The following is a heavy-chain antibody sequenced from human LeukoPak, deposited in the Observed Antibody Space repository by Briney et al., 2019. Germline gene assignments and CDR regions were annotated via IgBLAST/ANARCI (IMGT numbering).Heavy chain of an antibody. D-gene: IGHD3-3*01. CDR3: ARQAEDFWSGYYSVSSRDYYYYYMDV. V-gene: IGHV1-8*03. J-gene: IGHJ6*03. CDR1: GYTFTSYD. Sequence: GASVKVSCKASGYTFTSYDINWVRQATGQGLEWMGWMNPNSGNTGYVQKFQGRVTITRNTSISTAYMELSSVRSEDTAVYYCARQAEDFWSGYYSVSSRDYYYYYMDVWGKGTTVTVSS. CDR2: MNPNSGNT.